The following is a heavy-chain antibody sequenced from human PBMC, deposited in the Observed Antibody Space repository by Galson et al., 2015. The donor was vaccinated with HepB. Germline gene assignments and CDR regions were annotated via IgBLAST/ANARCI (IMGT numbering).Heavy chain of an antibody. V-gene: IGHV3-13*01. J-gene: IGHJ6*02. Sequence: SLRLSCAASGFNFSSYDMHGVRQAKGKGLEWVSGIGTVGDTYYPDSVKGRFTISRDNSKNTLYLQMNSLRAEDTAVYYCAKDDREYNWNGSDGGMDVWGQGTTVTVSS. CDR2: IGTVGDT. CDR1: GFNFSSYD. CDR3: AKDDREYNWNGSDGGMDV. D-gene: IGHD1-20*01.